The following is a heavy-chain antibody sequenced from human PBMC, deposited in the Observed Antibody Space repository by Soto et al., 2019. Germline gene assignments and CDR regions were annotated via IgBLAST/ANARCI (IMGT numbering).Heavy chain of an antibody. J-gene: IGHJ5*02. CDR3: ARKDSSSWRGWFDP. V-gene: IGHV1-69*01. CDR1: GGTFSSYA. D-gene: IGHD6-13*01. CDR2: IIPIFGTA. Sequence: QVQLVQSGAEVKKPGSSVKVSCKASGGTFSSYAISWVRQAPGQGLEWMGGIIPIFGTANYAQKFQGRVTITADESTSKAYMELSSLRAEDTAVYYCARKDSSSWRGWFDPWGQGTLVTVSS.